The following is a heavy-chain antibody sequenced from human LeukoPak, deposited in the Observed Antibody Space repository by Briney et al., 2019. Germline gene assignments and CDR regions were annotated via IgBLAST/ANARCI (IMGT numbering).Heavy chain of an antibody. CDR3: ATDGGDFSV. D-gene: IGHD3-3*01. V-gene: IGHV1-24*01. CDR1: GYTLTELS. CDR2: FDPEDGVT. J-gene: IGHJ6*02. Sequence: ASVKDSCKVSGYTLTELSMHWVRQAAGKGVEWIGGFDPEDGVTIYAQEFQGRVTMTEDTSTDTAYMELSSLRSEDTAVYYCATDGGDFSVWGQGTTVTVSS.